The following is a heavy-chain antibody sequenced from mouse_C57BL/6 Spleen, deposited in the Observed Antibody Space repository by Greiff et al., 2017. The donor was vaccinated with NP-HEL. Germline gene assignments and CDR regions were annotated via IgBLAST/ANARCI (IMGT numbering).Heavy chain of an antibody. Sequence: VQRVESGPELVKPGASVKISCKASGYAFSSSWMNWVKQRPGKGLEWIGRIYPGDGDTNYNGKFKGKATLTADKSSSTAYMQLSSLTSEDSAVYFCARGVVATDYWGQGTTLTVSS. J-gene: IGHJ2*01. CDR1: GYAFSSSW. V-gene: IGHV1-82*01. CDR2: IYPGDGDT. CDR3: ARGVVATDY. D-gene: IGHD1-1*01.